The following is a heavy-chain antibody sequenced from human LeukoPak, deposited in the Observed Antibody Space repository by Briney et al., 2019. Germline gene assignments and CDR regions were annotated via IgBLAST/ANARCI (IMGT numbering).Heavy chain of an antibody. V-gene: IGHV4-4*07. Sequence: SETLSLTCTVSGGSISSYYWSWIRQPAGKGLEWLGRIYTSGSTNYDPSLKSRVTMSVDTSKNQFSLKLSSVTAADTAVYYCAGRYSSGWYEVDYWGQGTLVTVSS. CDR1: GGSISSYY. J-gene: IGHJ4*02. CDR2: IYTSGST. CDR3: AGRYSSGWYEVDY. D-gene: IGHD6-19*01.